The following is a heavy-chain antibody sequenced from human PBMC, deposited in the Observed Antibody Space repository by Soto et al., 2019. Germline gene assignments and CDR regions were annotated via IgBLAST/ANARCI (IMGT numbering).Heavy chain of an antibody. CDR3: AKTGPYDILTYWYFDL. CDR1: VDSISSSSYY. J-gene: IGHJ2*01. D-gene: IGHD3-9*01. Sequence: PSETLSLTCTVSVDSISSSSYYWVWIRQPPGRGLEWIGSIFYSGTTYYNPSLKSRVTISIDTSKNQFSLKLTSVTAADTAVYYCAKTGPYDILTYWYFDLWGRGTLVTVSS. V-gene: IGHV4-39*01. CDR2: IFYSGTT.